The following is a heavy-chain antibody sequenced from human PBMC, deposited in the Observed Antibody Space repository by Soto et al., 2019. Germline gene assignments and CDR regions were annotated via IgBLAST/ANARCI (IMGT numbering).Heavy chain of an antibody. J-gene: IGHJ6*02. Sequence: LVKVSWKSSGDAFSGYPICWVRQASGQGLEWMGGIIPIFGTANYAQKFQGRVTITADESTSTAYMELSSLRSEDTAVYYCASPGMDVWGQGTTVTVSS. CDR3: ASPGMDV. CDR1: GDAFSGYP. CDR2: IIPIFGTA. V-gene: IGHV1-69*13.